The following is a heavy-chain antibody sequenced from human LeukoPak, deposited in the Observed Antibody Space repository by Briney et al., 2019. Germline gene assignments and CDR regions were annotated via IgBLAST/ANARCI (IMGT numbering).Heavy chain of an antibody. D-gene: IGHD6-19*01. Sequence: GGSLRLSCAASGFTFSSYWMSWVRQAPGKGLEWVANIKQDGSEKYYVDSVKGRFTISRDNAKNSLYLQMDSLRAEDTAVYYCARDLYSSGWYPNYYYYYGMDVWGQGTTVTVSS. V-gene: IGHV3-7*01. CDR3: ARDLYSSGWYPNYYYYYGMDV. CDR2: IKQDGSEK. J-gene: IGHJ6*02. CDR1: GFTFSSYW.